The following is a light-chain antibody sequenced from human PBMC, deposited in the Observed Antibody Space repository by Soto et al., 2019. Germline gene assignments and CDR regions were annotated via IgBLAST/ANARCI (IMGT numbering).Light chain of an antibody. CDR1: QSVSSTY. Sequence: EIVLRQSPGTLSLSPGERATLSCRASQSVSSTYLAWYQQKPGQAPRLLIYGASSRATGIPDRFSGSGSGTDFTLTISRLEPADFAVYYCQQYGSSPRTFGQGTKVEIK. CDR3: QQYGSSPRT. V-gene: IGKV3-20*01. CDR2: GAS. J-gene: IGKJ1*01.